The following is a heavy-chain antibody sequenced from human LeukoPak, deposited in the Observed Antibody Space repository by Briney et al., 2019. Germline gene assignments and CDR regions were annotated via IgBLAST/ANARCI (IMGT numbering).Heavy chain of an antibody. Sequence: PGGSLRLSCAASGFTFSSYAMHWVRQAPGKGLEWVAVISYDGSNKYYADSVKGRFTISRDNSKNTLYLQMNSLRAEDTAVYYCARIGRADVWGQGTTVTVSS. J-gene: IGHJ6*02. CDR1: GFTFSSYA. V-gene: IGHV3-30-3*01. D-gene: IGHD3-10*01. CDR3: ARIGRADV. CDR2: ISYDGSNK.